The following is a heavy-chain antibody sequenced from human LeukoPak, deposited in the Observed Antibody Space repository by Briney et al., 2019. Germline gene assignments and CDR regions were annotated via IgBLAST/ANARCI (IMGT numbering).Heavy chain of an antibody. CDR3: AKDPYLLGIVGYYFDY. Sequence: GGSLRLSCAASGFTFSSYAMSWVRQAPGKGLEWVSAISGSGGSTYYADSVKGRFTISRDNSKNTLFLQMNSLRAEDTAVYCCAKDPYLLGIVGYYFDYWGQGTLVTVSS. J-gene: IGHJ4*02. CDR2: ISGSGGST. D-gene: IGHD7-27*01. V-gene: IGHV3-23*01. CDR1: GFTFSSYA.